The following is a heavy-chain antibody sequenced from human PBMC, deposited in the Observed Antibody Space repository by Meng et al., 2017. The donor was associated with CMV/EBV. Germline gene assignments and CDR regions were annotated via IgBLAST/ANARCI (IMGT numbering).Heavy chain of an antibody. CDR3: ARGVGATGKADY. J-gene: IGHJ4*02. D-gene: IGHD1-26*01. V-gene: IGHV4-34*01. CDR2: IKHSGST. CDR1: GWSFSGYY. Sequence: QVEIKEGGAGMLEASETRSPTCAGEGWSFSGYYWSWIRQPPGKVLEWIGEIKHSGSTNYNPSLKSRVTISVDTSKNQFSLKLSSVTAADTAVYYCARGVGATGKADYWGQGTLVTVSS.